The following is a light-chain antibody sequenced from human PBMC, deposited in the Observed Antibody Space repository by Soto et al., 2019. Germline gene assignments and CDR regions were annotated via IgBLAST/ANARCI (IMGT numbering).Light chain of an antibody. CDR1: TGAVTSGYY. CDR3: LLFYRDAWV. Sequence: QTVVTQEPSLTVSPGGTVTLTCASSTGAVTSGYYASWFQQKPGQAPRALISSTSNKHSWTPARFSGSLLGGKAALTLSGVQPEDEAEYYCLLFYRDAWVFGGGTKVTVL. V-gene: IGLV7-43*01. J-gene: IGLJ3*02. CDR2: STS.